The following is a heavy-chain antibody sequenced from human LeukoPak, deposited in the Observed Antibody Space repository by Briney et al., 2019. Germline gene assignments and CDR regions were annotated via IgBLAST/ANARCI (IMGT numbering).Heavy chain of an antibody. Sequence: GGSLRLSCAASGFTFSINAMSWVRQAPGKGLEWVSGITGSDIRTYNADSAQGRFTISSDNAKSSLYLQMNSLRVEDTAVYYCARDITVAGADYWGQGTLVTVSS. J-gene: IGHJ4*02. D-gene: IGHD6-19*01. CDR2: ITGSDIRT. CDR1: GFTFSINA. CDR3: ARDITVAGADY. V-gene: IGHV3-23*01.